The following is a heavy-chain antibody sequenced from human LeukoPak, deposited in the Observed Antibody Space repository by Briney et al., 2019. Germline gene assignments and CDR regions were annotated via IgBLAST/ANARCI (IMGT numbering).Heavy chain of an antibody. CDR2: ISAYNGNT. Sequence: AASVKVSCKASGYTFTSYGISWVRQAPGQGLEWMGWISAYNGNTNYAQKLQGRVTMTTDTSTSTAYMELRSLRSDDTAVYYCARDIYYYDSSGYYHDYYYYYGMDVWGKGTTVTVSS. CDR3: ARDIYYYDSSGYYHDYYYYYGMDV. J-gene: IGHJ6*04. CDR1: GYTFTSYG. V-gene: IGHV1-18*01. D-gene: IGHD3-22*01.